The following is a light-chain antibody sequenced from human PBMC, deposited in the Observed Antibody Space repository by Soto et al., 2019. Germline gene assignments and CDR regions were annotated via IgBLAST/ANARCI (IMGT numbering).Light chain of an antibody. V-gene: IGKV1-5*03. J-gene: IGKJ1*01. CDR3: QQYNNYLWT. CDR2: KAS. CDR1: QSISTW. Sequence: DIQMTQSPSTLSASVGDRVTITCRASQSISTWLAWYQQKPGKAPKLLIYKASTLDSGFPSRFSGSGSGTEFTLTISSLQPDDFATYYCQQYNNYLWTFGQGTKVEIK.